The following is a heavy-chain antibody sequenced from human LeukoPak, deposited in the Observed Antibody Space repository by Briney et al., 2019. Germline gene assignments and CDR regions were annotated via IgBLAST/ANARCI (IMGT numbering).Heavy chain of an antibody. V-gene: IGHV1-2*02. CDR1: GYTFSNYY. Sequence: ASVKVSCRTSGYTFSNYYMHWVRQAPGQGPEWMGWINPKSGGTDYAQRFQGRVTMTRDTSISKAYMELSGLRSDDKDVYYCARDGVYSTNFDAFDIWGQGTMVTVSS. CDR3: ARDGVYSTNFDAFDI. CDR2: INPKSGGT. D-gene: IGHD6-13*01. J-gene: IGHJ3*02.